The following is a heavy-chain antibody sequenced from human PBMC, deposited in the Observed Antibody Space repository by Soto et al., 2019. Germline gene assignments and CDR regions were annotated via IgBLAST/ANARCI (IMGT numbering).Heavy chain of an antibody. J-gene: IGHJ4*02. CDR3: ARPLHYYDGSGYSAY. CDR1: GFTFSSYA. D-gene: IGHD3-22*01. V-gene: IGHV3-21*01. Sequence: AGGALRISCAASGFTFSSYALNWVRPAPGKGLEWVSSISSSSTYIYYADSVKGRFTISRDNAKNSLYLQMNSLRAEDTAVYYCARPLHYYDGSGYSAYWGQGTLVTVSS. CDR2: ISSSSTYI.